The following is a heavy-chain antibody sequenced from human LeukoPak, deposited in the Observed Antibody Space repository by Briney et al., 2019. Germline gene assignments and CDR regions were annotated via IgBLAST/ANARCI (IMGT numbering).Heavy chain of an antibody. CDR3: ASPDYYDSSGYPDAFDI. CDR1: GGTFSSYA. V-gene: IGHV1-69*13. J-gene: IGHJ3*02. D-gene: IGHD3-22*01. Sequence: ASVKVSCKASGGTFSSYAISWVRQAPGQGLEWMGGIIPIFGTANYAQKFQGRVTITADESTSTAYMELSSLRSEDTAVYYCASPDYYDSSGYPDAFDIWGQGAMVTVSS. CDR2: IIPIFGTA.